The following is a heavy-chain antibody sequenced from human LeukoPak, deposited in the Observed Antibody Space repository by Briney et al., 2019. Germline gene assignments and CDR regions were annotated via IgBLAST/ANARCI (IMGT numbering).Heavy chain of an antibody. CDR1: GGSITGHY. V-gene: IGHV4-59*11. D-gene: IGHD3-10*01. CDR3: ARSQNYYGSGDY. J-gene: IGHJ4*02. CDR2: IYYTGST. Sequence: PSETLSLTCSVSGGSITGHYWSWLRQPPGKALEWVGYIYYTGSTNYNPSLEGRVTISVDTSKNQFSVKLSSVTAADTAVYYCARSQNYYGSGDYWSQGTLVTVSS.